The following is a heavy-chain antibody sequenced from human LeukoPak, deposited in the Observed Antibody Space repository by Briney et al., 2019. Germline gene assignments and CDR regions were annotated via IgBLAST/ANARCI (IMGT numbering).Heavy chain of an antibody. D-gene: IGHD6-19*01. CDR2: IFGSGGRA. CDR3: GKTTTGYSSGRYPGWPVDY. Sequence: GGSLRLSCAASGFTFNSYAMYWVRQAPGKGVEGVSGIFGSGGRAHYADSVKGRFTISRDNSKNTVSLQMDSLRVEDTAVYYCGKTTTGYSSGRYPGWPVDYWGQGTLVTVSS. J-gene: IGHJ4*02. V-gene: IGHV3-23*01. CDR1: GFTFNSYA.